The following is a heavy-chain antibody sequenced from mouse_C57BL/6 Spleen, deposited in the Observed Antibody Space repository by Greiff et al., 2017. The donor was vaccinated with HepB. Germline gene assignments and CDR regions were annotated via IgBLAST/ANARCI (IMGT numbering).Heavy chain of an antibody. CDR1: GYTFTSYG. CDR2: IYIGNGYT. J-gene: IGHJ4*01. CDR3: ARMDYYGSSYVNYAMDY. Sequence: VQLQQSGAELVRPGSSVKMSCKTSGYTFTSYGINWVKQRPGQGLEWIGYIYIGNGYTEYNEKFKGKAKLTSNTPSSTAYMQLSSLTSEDSAIYFCARMDYYGSSYVNYAMDYWGQGTSVTVSS. D-gene: IGHD1-1*01. V-gene: IGHV1-58*01.